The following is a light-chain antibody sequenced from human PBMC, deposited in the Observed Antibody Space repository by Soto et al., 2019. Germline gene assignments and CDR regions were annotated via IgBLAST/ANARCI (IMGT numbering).Light chain of an antibody. CDR3: SSDAGSNFYV. CDR1: SSDIGAYFY. J-gene: IGLJ1*01. V-gene: IGLV2-8*01. Sequence: QSALTQPPSASGSPGQSVTISCTGTSSDIGAYFYVSWYQQHPGKAPKLMIYEVSKRPSGVPGRFSGSKSGNTASLTISGLQTEDEADNYCSSDAGSNFYVFGTGTKLTVL. CDR2: EVS.